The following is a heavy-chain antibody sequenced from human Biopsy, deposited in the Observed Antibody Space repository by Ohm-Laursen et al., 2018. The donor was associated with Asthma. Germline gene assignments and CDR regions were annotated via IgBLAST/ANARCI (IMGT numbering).Heavy chain of an antibody. CDR2: IYYNGRT. D-gene: IGHD6-6*01. CDR1: GGSISSSSYY. Sequence: SETLSLTCTVSGGSISSSSYYWGWIRQPPGKGLEWIGSIYYNGRTYYNPSLKSRVTISVDTSKKQLSLQLSSVTAADTAVYYCARERIAARQRRYYFDYWGQGTLVTVSS. CDR3: ARERIAARQRRYYFDY. V-gene: IGHV4-39*02. J-gene: IGHJ4*02.